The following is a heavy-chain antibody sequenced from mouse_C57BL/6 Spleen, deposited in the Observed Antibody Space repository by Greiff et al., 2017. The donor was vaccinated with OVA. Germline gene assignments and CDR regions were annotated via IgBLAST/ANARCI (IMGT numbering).Heavy chain of an antibody. D-gene: IGHD1-1*01. CDR2: IWTGGGT. J-gene: IGHJ1*03. CDR1: GFSLTSYA. CDR3: ARNYYGSSWWYFDV. V-gene: IGHV2-9-1*01. Sequence: VQLQQSGPGLVAPSQSLSITCTVSGFSLTSYAISWVRQPPGKGLEWLGVIWTGGGTNYNSALKSRLSISKDNSKSQVFLKMNSLQTDDTARYYCARNYYGSSWWYFDVWGTGTTVTVSS.